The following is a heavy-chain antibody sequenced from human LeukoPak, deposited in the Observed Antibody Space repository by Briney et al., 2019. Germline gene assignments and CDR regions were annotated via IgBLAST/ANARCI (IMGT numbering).Heavy chain of an antibody. V-gene: IGHV4-38-2*02. CDR1: GGSISSYY. J-gene: IGHJ4*02. D-gene: IGHD5-18*01. CDR2: IYHSGST. Sequence: SETLSLTCTVSGGSISSYYWSWIRQPPGKGLEWIGSIYHSGSTYYNPSLKSRVTISVDTSKNQFSLKLSSVTAADTAVYYCARADTAMGLAGVDYWGQGTLVTVSS. CDR3: ARADTAMGLAGVDY.